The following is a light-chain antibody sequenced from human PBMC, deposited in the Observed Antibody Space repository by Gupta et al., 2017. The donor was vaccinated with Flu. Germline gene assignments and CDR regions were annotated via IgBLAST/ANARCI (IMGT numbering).Light chain of an antibody. J-gene: IGLJ3*02. CDR3: QVWDSSSDHVV. Sequence: GKTARINGGGDNVASKSVHWNQQKPGQAPELLVHDDFDRPSGIPERFSGSNSGNTATLTISRVEAGDEADYYCQVWDSSSDHVVFGGGTKLTVL. CDR1: NVASKS. V-gene: IGLV3-21*03. CDR2: DDF.